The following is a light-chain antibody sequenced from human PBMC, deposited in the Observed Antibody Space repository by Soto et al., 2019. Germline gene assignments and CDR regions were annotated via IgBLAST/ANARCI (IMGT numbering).Light chain of an antibody. CDR3: QQYKNWPT. CDR2: GAS. J-gene: IGKJ1*01. CDR1: QSVSSN. V-gene: IGKV3-15*01. Sequence: EIVMTQSPATLSVSPGERATLSSRASQSVSSNLAWYQQKLGQAPRLLIYGASTRATGIPARLSGSGSGTEFTLTISSLQSEDFAVYYCQQYKNWPTFGQGTKVEIK.